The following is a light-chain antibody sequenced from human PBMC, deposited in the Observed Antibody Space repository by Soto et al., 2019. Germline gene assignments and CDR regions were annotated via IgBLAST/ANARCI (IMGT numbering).Light chain of an antibody. V-gene: IGLV1-44*01. CDR1: SSNIGSNT. J-gene: IGLJ1*01. CDR3: AAWDDSLNGYV. Sequence: QSVLTQPPSVSEAPRQRVTISCSGSSSNIGSNTVNWFQQLPGTAPKLLIYTNNQRPSGVPDRFSGSKSGTSASLAVSGLQSEDEADYYCAAWDDSLNGYVFGTGTKLTVL. CDR2: TNN.